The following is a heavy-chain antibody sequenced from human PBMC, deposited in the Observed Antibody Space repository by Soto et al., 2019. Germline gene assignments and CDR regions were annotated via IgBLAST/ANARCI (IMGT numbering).Heavy chain of an antibody. Sequence: GASVKVSCKASGGTFSSYTISWVRQAPGQGLEWMGRIIPILGIANYAQKFQGRVTITADKSTSTAYMELSSLRSEDTAVYYCARDVNRRVAATSWFDPWGQGTLVTVSS. J-gene: IGHJ5*02. D-gene: IGHD2-15*01. V-gene: IGHV1-69*04. CDR3: ARDVNRRVAATSWFDP. CDR2: IIPILGIA. CDR1: GGTFSSYT.